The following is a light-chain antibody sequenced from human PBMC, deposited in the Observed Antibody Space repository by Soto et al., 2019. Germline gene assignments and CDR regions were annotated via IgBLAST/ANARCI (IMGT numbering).Light chain of an antibody. Sequence: DIVMTQSPATLSVSPGERATLSCRASQSISSNYLAWYQQKPGQAPRVVVYGASTRATGIPARFSGSGSGTEFTLTISGLQSEDFAVYYCQTYDSWPLFGQGTRLEIK. CDR1: QSISSN. J-gene: IGKJ5*01. CDR2: GAS. V-gene: IGKV3-15*01. CDR3: QTYDSWPL.